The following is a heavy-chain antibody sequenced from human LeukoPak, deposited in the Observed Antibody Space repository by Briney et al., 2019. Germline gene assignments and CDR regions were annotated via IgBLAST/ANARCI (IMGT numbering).Heavy chain of an antibody. Sequence: ASVKVSCKASGYAFTSYDINWVRQATGQGLEWMGWMNPNSGNTGYAQKFQGRVTMTRNTSISTAYMELSSLRSEDTAVYYCAREETYGSGSYSDYWGQGTLVTVSS. V-gene: IGHV1-8*01. J-gene: IGHJ4*02. CDR2: MNPNSGNT. D-gene: IGHD3-10*01. CDR1: GYAFTSYD. CDR3: AREETYGSGSYSDY.